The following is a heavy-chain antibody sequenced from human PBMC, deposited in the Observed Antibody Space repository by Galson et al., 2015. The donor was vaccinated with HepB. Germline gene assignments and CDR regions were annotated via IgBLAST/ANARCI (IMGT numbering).Heavy chain of an antibody. V-gene: IGHV4-39*07. CDR2: IYYTGTT. J-gene: IGHJ5*02. CDR3: ARDFGWGSRRFDP. D-gene: IGHD7-27*01. Sequence: ETLSLTCTVSGDSIDSSPYYWVWIRQPPGKGLEWIGNIYYTGTTYYSPSLTSRVTMSIDTSKNQFSLRLTSVTAVDTAVYYCARDFGWGSRRFDPWGQGTLVTVSA. CDR1: GDSIDSSPYY.